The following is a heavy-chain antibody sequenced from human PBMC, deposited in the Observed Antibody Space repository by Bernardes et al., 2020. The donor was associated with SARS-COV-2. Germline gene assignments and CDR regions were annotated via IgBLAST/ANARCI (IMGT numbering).Heavy chain of an antibody. V-gene: IGHV1-69*13. CDR2: IIPIFATT. J-gene: IGHJ6*02. CDR3: ARSGYNNWNNLRFYSMDV. D-gene: IGHD1-20*01. Sequence: SVKVSCKASGGTFGSHAISWVRQAPGQGPEWMGGIIPIFATTNYAQRFQGRVTMTADDSTSTAYMELNSLTSEDTAVYYCARSGYNNWNNLRFYSMDVWGQGTTVTVSS. CDR1: GGTFGSHA.